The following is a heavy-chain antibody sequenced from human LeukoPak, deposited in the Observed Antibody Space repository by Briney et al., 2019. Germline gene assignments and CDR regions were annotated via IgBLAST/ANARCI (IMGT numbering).Heavy chain of an antibody. D-gene: IGHD2-15*01. CDR3: VKAFRYCSGGSCQDY. V-gene: IGHV3-64D*06. J-gene: IGHJ4*02. CDR1: GLTFSSYA. Sequence: GGSLRLSCSASGLTFSSYAMHWVRQAPGKGLEYVSVIGSNGGSIYYADSVKGRFTISRDNSKNTLYLQMSSLRAEDTAVYYRVKAFRYCSGGSCQDYWGQGTLVTVSS. CDR2: IGSNGGSI.